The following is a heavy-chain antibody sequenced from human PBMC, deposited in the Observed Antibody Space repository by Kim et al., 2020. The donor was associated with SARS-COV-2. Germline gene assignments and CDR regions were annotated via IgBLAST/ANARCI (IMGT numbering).Heavy chain of an antibody. CDR2: IYHSGST. CDR3: ATSGSNWSYNYRMDV. D-gene: IGHD1-26*01. CDR1: DGSLSSYY. V-gene: IGHV4-59*01. J-gene: IGHJ6*02. Sequence: SETLSLTCSVSDGSLSSYYWSWIRQPPGKGLEWIGEIYHSGSTNYNPSLKSRVTISLDTSKNNFSLKLSSLTAADTAVYYCATSGSNWSYNYRMDVWGQGTTVSVSS.